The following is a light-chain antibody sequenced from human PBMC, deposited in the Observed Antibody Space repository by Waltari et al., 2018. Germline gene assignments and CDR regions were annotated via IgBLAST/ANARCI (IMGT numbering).Light chain of an antibody. J-gene: IGLJ2*01. V-gene: IGLV1-40*01. CDR1: TSNIGAGHD. CDR2: GNS. Sequence: QSVLTQPPSVSGTPGQRVTISCSGSTSNIGAGHDVPWSQHLPGTAPKLLIYGNSNRPSGVPDRFSGSKSGTSASLAITGLQADDEADYFCQSFDNMLSGGVVFGGGTKLAVL. CDR3: QSFDNMLSGGVV.